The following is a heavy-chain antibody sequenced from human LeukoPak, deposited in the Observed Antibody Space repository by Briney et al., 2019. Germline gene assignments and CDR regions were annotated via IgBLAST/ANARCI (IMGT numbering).Heavy chain of an antibody. D-gene: IGHD3-22*01. V-gene: IGHV1-2*02. CDR3: ARELNYYSDY. Sequence: ASVKVSCKASRFTFTAYYIHWVRQAPGQGLEWMGWINANAGGTNYAQKFQGRVTVTRDTSINTAYMELSGLTSDDTAVYYCARELNYYSDYWGQGTLVTVSS. CDR1: RFTFTAYY. CDR2: INANAGGT. J-gene: IGHJ4*02.